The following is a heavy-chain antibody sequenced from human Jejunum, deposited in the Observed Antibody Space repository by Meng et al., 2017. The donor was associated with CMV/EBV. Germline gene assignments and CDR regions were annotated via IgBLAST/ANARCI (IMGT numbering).Heavy chain of an antibody. CDR2: IIPMFATA. V-gene: IGHV1-69*01. D-gene: IGHD3-3*01. J-gene: IGHJ6*02. CDR3: AKDIRGSGLFDHYYGLDV. Sequence: WVRQAPGQGLEWMGGIIPMFATAKYSQKFQGRVTITADESTSTAYMEVSSLRPEDTAVYYCAKDIRGSGLFDHYYGLDVWGQGTTVTVSS.